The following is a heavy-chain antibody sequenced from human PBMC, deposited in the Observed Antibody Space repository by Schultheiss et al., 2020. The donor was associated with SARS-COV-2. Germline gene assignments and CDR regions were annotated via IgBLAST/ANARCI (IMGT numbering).Heavy chain of an antibody. D-gene: IGHD2-2*01. Sequence: GGSLRLSCAASGFTVSSNYMSWVRQAPGKGLEWVSVIYSGGSTYYADSVKGRFTISRDNSKNTLYLQMNSLRAEDTAVYYCARDSLSPRYCSSTSCPFDYWGQGTLVTVSS. J-gene: IGHJ4*02. V-gene: IGHV3-66*01. CDR1: GFTVSSNY. CDR3: ARDSLSPRYCSSTSCPFDY. CDR2: IYSGGST.